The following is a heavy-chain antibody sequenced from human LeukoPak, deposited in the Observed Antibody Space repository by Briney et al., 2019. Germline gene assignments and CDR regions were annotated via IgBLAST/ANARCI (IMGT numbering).Heavy chain of an antibody. D-gene: IGHD5-12*01. CDR1: GGSFSGYY. CDR2: INHSGST. J-gene: IGHJ4*02. V-gene: IGHV4-34*01. Sequence: SETLSLTCAVYGGSFSGYYWSWIRQPPGKGLEWIGEINHSGSTNYNPSLKSRVTISVDTSKNQFSLKLSSVTAADTAVYYCARGTGDYDSPDGDHRNDYWGQGTLVTVSS. CDR3: ARGTGDYDSPDGDHRNDY.